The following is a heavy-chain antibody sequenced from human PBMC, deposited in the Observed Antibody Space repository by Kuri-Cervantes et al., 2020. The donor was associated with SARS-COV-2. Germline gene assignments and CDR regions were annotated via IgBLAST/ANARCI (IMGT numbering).Heavy chain of an antibody. Sequence: ASVKVSCKASGYTFTSYGIIWVRQAPGQGLEWMGWISAYNDNTNYAQKLQGRVTMTTDTSTSTAYMELSSLKSEDTAVYYCAGRLRFSHSDAFDIWGHGTMVTVSS. J-gene: IGHJ3*02. CDR1: GYTFTSYG. V-gene: IGHV1-18*01. CDR3: AGRLRFSHSDAFDI. D-gene: IGHD3-3*01. CDR2: ISAYNDNT.